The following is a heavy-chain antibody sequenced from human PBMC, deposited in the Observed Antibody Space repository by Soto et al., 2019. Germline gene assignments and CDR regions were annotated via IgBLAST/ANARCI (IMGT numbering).Heavy chain of an antibody. D-gene: IGHD2-15*01. CDR1: GGTFSSDS. CDR2: IIPMFDTP. Sequence: SVKVSCKASGGTFSSDSFSWVRQAPGQGLEWMGGIIPMFDTPIYAQKFQDRVTITADESTSTAYMQLSSLRSGDTAVYYCARSGGLDRDFNYWGQGSLVTAPQ. V-gene: IGHV1-69*13. CDR3: ARSGGLDRDFNY. J-gene: IGHJ4*02.